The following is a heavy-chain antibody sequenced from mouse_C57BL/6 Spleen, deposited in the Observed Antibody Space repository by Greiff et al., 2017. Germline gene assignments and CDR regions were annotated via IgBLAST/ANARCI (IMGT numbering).Heavy chain of an antibody. CDR3: AREDGNHYFDY. Sequence: EVQLVESGPGLVKPSQSLSLTCSVTGYSITSGYYWNWIRQFPGNKLEWMGYISYDGSNNYNPSLKNRISITRDTSKNQFFLKLNSVTTEDTATYYCAREDGNHYFDYWGQGTTLTVSS. CDR2: ISYDGSN. J-gene: IGHJ2*01. D-gene: IGHD2-1*01. V-gene: IGHV3-6*01. CDR1: GYSITSGYY.